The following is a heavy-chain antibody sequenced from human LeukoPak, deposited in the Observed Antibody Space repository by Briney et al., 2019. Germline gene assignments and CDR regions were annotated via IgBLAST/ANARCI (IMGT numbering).Heavy chain of an antibody. J-gene: IGHJ4*02. CDR2: INPNSGGT. D-gene: IGHD6-6*01. Sequence: ASVKVSCKASGYTFTGYYMHWVRQAPGQGLEWMGWINPNSGGTNYAQKFQGRVTMTRDTSISTAYMELSRLRSDDTAVYYCVRVLEDSSSWEYWGQGTLVTVSS. CDR1: GYTFTGYY. V-gene: IGHV1-2*02. CDR3: VRVLEDSSSWEY.